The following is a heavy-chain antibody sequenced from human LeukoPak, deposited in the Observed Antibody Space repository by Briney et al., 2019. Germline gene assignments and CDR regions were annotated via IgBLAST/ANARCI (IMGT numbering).Heavy chain of an antibody. V-gene: IGHV3-23*01. CDR1: GFTFSSYA. CDR2: ISGSGGST. D-gene: IGHD3-16*02. CDR3: AGNYDYVWGSYRYFDY. Sequence: GGSLRLSCAASGFTFSSYAMSWVRQAPGKGLEWVSAISGSGGSTYYADSVKGRFTISRDNSKNTLYLQMNSLRAEDTAVYYCAGNYDYVWGSYRYFDYWGQGTLVTVSS. J-gene: IGHJ4*02.